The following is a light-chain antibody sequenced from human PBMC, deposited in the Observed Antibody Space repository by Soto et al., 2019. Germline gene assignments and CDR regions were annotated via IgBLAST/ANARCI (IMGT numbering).Light chain of an antibody. Sequence: DIQMTQFPSSLSASVGDRVTITCRASQSIINFLNWYQQKPGKDPNLLIYGASSLQSGDPSRFSGSGSGTDFTLTIANLQPEDCATYFCQQSYSTPYTFGQGTELEI. CDR3: QQSYSTPYT. CDR1: QSIINF. CDR2: GAS. J-gene: IGKJ2*01. V-gene: IGKV1-39*01.